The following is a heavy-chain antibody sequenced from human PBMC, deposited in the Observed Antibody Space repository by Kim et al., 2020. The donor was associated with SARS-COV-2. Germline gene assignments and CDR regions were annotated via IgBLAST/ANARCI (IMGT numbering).Heavy chain of an antibody. Sequence: SETLSLTCTVSGGSISSSSYYWGWIRQPPGKGLEWIGSIYYSGSTYYNPSLKSRVTISVDTSKNQFSLKLSSVTAADTAVYYCARDHDSSGHHDYWGQGTLVTVSS. V-gene: IGHV4-39*02. D-gene: IGHD3-22*01. J-gene: IGHJ4*02. CDR3: ARDHDSSGHHDY. CDR2: IYYSGST. CDR1: GGSISSSSYY.